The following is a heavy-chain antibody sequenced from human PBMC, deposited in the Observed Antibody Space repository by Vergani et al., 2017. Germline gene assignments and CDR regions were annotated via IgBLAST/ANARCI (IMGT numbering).Heavy chain of an antibody. V-gene: IGHV3-23*04. J-gene: IGHJ6*03. Sequence: EVQLVESGGGLVQPGGSLRLSCAASGFTFSSYAMSWVRQAPGKGLEWVSAISGSGGGTYFADSVKGRFTISRDNSKNTLYLQMNSLRAEDTAVYYCARDKLIYYYMDVWGKGTTVTVSS. CDR1: GFTFSSYA. CDR3: ARDKLIYYYMDV. CDR2: ISGSGGGT. D-gene: IGHD3-16*01.